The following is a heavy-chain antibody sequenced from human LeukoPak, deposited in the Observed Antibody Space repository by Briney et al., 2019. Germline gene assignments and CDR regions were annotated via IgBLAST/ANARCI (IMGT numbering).Heavy chain of an antibody. CDR3: ARHNNLRLRGNWFDP. CDR2: IFYRGST. Sequence: SETLSLTCNVSGDSINSHYWSWIRQPPGKGLEWIGYIFYRGSTNYNPSLKSRVTISLDSSKNQFSLSLTSVTAADTAIYYCARHNNLRLRGNWFDPWGQGTLVSVSS. V-gene: IGHV4-59*08. CDR1: GDSINSHY. J-gene: IGHJ5*02. D-gene: IGHD5-24*01.